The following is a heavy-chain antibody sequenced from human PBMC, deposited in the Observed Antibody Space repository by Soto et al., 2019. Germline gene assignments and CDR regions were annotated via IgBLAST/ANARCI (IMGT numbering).Heavy chain of an antibody. J-gene: IGHJ4*02. V-gene: IGHV3-23*01. CDR3: AKEYSTSFDY. CDR1: GFSFSNYG. D-gene: IGHD6-6*01. Sequence: PGGSLRLSCAASGFSFSNYGMNWVRQAPGKGLEWVSAISAGGINTNYADSVKGRFTISSDNSRNTLYLQMNGLRADDTAVYYCAKEYSTSFDYWGQGTPVTVSS. CDR2: ISAGGINT.